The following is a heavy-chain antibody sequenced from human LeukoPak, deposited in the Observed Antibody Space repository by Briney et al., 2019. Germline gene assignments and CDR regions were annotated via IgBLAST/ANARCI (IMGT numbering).Heavy chain of an antibody. J-gene: IGHJ6*03. V-gene: IGHV4-59*11. CDR2: IYYSGST. D-gene: IGHD3-3*01. CDR1: GGSISSHY. Sequence: SETLSLTCTVSGGSISSHYWSWIRQPPGKGLEWIGYIYYSGSTNYNPSLKSRVTISVDTSKNQFSLKLSSVTAADTAVYYCARTPGYYDFWSGGYYYYMDVWGKGTTVTVSS. CDR3: ARTPGYYDFWSGGYYYYMDV.